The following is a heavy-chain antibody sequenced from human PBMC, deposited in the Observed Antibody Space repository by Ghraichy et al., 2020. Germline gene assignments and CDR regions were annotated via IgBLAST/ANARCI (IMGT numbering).Heavy chain of an antibody. J-gene: IGHJ3*02. D-gene: IGHD3-22*01. CDR3: ARVSRSDSSGYTPGAFDI. CDR2: IKQDGSEK. V-gene: IGHV3-7*03. Sequence: GGSLRLSCAASGFTFSSYWMSWVRQAPGKGLEWVANIKQDGSEKYYVDSVKGRFTISRDNAKNSLYLQMNSLRAEDTAVYYCARVSRSDSSGYTPGAFDIWGQGTMVTVSS. CDR1: GFTFSSYW.